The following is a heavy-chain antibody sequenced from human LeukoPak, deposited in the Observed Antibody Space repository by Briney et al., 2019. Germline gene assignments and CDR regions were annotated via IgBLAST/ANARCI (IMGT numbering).Heavy chain of an antibody. CDR2: IYTSGST. J-gene: IGHJ4*02. CDR1: GGSISSYY. Sequence: NPSETLSLTCTVSGGSISSYYWSWIRQPAGKGLEWIGRIYTSGSTNYNPSLQSRVTMSGDTSKNQFSLKLSSVTAADTAVYYCARDSLYSGYDSLDYWGQGTLVTVSS. V-gene: IGHV4-4*07. CDR3: ARDSLYSGYDSLDY. D-gene: IGHD5-12*01.